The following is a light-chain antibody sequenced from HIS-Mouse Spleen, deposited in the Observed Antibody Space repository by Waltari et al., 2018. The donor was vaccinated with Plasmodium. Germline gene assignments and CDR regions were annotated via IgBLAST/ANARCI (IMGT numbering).Light chain of an antibody. V-gene: IGLV3-27*01. CDR3: YSAADNNRV. Sequence: SYELTQPSSVSVSPGQTARITCPGAVLKKKYARWFQQKPGQAPVLVIYKDSERPSGIPERFSGSSSGTTVTLTISGAQVEDEADYYCYSAADNNRVFGGGTKLTVL. J-gene: IGLJ3*02. CDR2: KDS. CDR1: VLKKKY.